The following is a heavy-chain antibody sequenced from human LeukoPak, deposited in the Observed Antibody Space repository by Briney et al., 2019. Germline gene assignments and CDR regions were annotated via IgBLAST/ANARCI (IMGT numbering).Heavy chain of an antibody. CDR1: GGTFSSYA. D-gene: IGHD3-22*01. Sequence: GASVKVSCKASGGTFSSYAISWVRQAPGQGLEWMGGIIPIFGTANYAQKFQGRVTITADESTSTAYMELSSLRSEDTAVYYCARGPYYDSSGYYYEGNWFDPWGQGTLVTVSS. CDR2: IIPIFGTA. CDR3: ARGPYYDSSGYYYEGNWFDP. J-gene: IGHJ5*02. V-gene: IGHV1-69*13.